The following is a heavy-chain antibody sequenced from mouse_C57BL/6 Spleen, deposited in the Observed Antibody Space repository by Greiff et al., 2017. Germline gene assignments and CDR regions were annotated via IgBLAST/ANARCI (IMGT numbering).Heavy chain of an antibody. CDR3: ARSIPHYYGSTLYWYFDV. J-gene: IGHJ1*03. Sequence: QVQLQQPGAELVMPGASVKLSCKASGYTFTSYWMHWVKQRPGQGLEWIGEIDPSDSYTNYNQKFKGKSTLTVDKSSSTSYMPLSSLTSEDSAVYYCARSIPHYYGSTLYWYFDVWGTGTTVTVSS. V-gene: IGHV1-69*01. CDR1: GYTFTSYW. CDR2: IDPSDSYT. D-gene: IGHD1-1*01.